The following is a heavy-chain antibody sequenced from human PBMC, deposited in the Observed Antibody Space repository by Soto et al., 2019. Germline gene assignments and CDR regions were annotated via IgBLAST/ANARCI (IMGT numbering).Heavy chain of an antibody. CDR1: GYSFSNYW. V-gene: IGHV5-51*01. CDR3: ARHAWSLSMTGANYFEF. J-gene: IGHJ4*02. D-gene: IGHD1-7*01. CDR2: IYPADSDT. Sequence: GESLKISCKGSGYSFSNYWIGWVRQIPGKGLEWMGMIYPADSDTKYSPSFEGQVTISADRSISTAYLQWSGLKASDTAMYYCARHAWSLSMTGANYFEFWGQEALVTVSS.